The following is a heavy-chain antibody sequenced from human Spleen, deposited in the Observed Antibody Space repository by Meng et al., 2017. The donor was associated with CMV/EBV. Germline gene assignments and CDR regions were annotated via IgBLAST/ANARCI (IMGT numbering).Heavy chain of an antibody. CDR3: ARDLVLESDAFDI. Sequence: GESLKISCAASGFTFSSYSMNWVRQAPGKGLEWVSSISSSSSYIYYADSVKGRFTISRDNAKNSLYLQMNSLRAEDTAVYYFARDLVLESDAFDIWGQGTMVTVSS. D-gene: IGHD5-24*01. J-gene: IGHJ3*02. CDR1: GFTFSSYS. V-gene: IGHV3-21*01. CDR2: ISSSSSYI.